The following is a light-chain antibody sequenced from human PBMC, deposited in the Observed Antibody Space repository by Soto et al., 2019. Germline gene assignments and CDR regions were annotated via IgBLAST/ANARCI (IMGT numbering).Light chain of an antibody. V-gene: IGLV1-47*01. Sequence: QSVLTQPPSASGTPGQRVTISCSGSSSNIGSNYVYWYQQLPGTAPKLLIYRNNQRPSVVPDRFSGSKSGTSAYLAISGLGSEDEADYYCAAWDDRMSRVFGTGTKLTVL. CDR2: RNN. CDR1: SSNIGSNY. CDR3: AAWDDRMSRV. J-gene: IGLJ1*01.